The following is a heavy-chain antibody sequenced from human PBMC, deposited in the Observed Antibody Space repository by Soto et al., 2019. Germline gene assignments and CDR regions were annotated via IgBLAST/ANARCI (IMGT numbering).Heavy chain of an antibody. CDR3: ARGVFGVSYYYDSSGYYLFDY. V-gene: IGHV4-31*03. CDR1: GGSISSGGYY. D-gene: IGHD3-22*01. CDR2: VDYSGST. J-gene: IGHJ4*02. Sequence: QVQLQESGPGLVKPSQTLSLTCTVSGGSISSGGYYWSWIRQHPGKGLDWIGYVDYSGSTYYNRSLKSRVTISVDTSKHQFSLKLSSVTAADTAVYYCARGVFGVSYYYDSSGYYLFDYWGQGTLVTVSS.